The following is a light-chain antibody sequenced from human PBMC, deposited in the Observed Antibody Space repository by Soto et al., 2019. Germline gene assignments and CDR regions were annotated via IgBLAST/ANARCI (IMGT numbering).Light chain of an antibody. V-gene: IGLV2-14*03. CDR1: SSDVGGHNY. CDR2: GVS. Sequence: QSALTQPASVSGSPGQSITISCTGASSDVGGHNYVSWFQQHPGKAPKFIIYGVSDRPSGISNRFSGSKSGNTASLTISGLQPEDEADYYCSSYTTRSTLVFGGGTKLTVL. CDR3: SSYTTRSTLV. J-gene: IGLJ3*02.